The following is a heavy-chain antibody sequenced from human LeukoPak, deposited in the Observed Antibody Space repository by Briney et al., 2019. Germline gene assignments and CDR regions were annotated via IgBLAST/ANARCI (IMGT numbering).Heavy chain of an antibody. CDR2: IYYSGST. J-gene: IGHJ4*02. CDR3: ARVVPGGYFDY. D-gene: IGHD3-10*01. CDR1: GGSISSYY. V-gene: IGHV4-59*01. Sequence: PSETLSLTCTVSGGSISSYYWSWIRQPPGKGLEWIGYIYYSGSTNYNPSLKSRVTISVDTSKNQFSLKLSSVTAADTAVYYCARVVPGGYFDYWGQGTLVTVSS.